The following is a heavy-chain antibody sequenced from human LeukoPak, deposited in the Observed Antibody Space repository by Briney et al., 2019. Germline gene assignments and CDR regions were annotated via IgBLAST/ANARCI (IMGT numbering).Heavy chain of an antibody. Sequence: ASVKVSCKASGYTFTGYYMHWVRQAPGQGLEWMGWINPNSGGTNYAQKFQGRVTMTRDTSISTAYMELSRLRSDDTAVYYCARRDGLAARPLGYWGQGTLVTVSS. CDR1: GYTFTGYY. D-gene: IGHD6-6*01. CDR2: INPNSGGT. V-gene: IGHV1-2*02. CDR3: ARRDGLAARPLGY. J-gene: IGHJ4*02.